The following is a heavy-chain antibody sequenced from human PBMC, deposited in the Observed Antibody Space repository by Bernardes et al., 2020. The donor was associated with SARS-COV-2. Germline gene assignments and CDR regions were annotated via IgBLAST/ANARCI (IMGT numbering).Heavy chain of an antibody. D-gene: IGHD3-10*01. CDR1: GGSFSGYY. Sequence: SETLSLTCAVYGGSFSGYYWSWIRQPPGKGLEWIGEINHSGSTNYNPSLKSRVTISVDTSKNQFSLKLSSVTAADTAVYYCARGHYGSGSYYNHYGMDVWGQGTTVTVSS. CDR2: INHSGST. V-gene: IGHV4-34*01. CDR3: ARGHYGSGSYYNHYGMDV. J-gene: IGHJ6*02.